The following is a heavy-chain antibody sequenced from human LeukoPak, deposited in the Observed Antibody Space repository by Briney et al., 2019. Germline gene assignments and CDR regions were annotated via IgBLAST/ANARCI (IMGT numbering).Heavy chain of an antibody. Sequence: ASVKVSCKASGYTFTKYGVYWVRQAPGQGLEWMGWINTDTGNPTYAQGFTGRFVFSLDTSVSTTYLQISSLKPEDTAVYYCARGIGIGTVLMVHGNMDVWGKGTTVTISS. V-gene: IGHV7-4-1*02. CDR1: GYTFTKYG. CDR3: ARGIGIGTVLMVHGNMDV. J-gene: IGHJ6*03. D-gene: IGHD2-8*01. CDR2: INTDTGNP.